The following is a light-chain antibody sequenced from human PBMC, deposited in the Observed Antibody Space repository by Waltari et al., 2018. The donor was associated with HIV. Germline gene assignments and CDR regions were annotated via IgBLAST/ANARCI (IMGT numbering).Light chain of an antibody. Sequence: QSVLPHSPSASGTPGQWFIIPCSRISSNIGRNPVSWYQQLPGTAPKLLIFSDNRRPSGISERFSGSKSGTSASLAISGLQIEDEGDYFCETWDGSMNGVFGGGTKLTVL. V-gene: IGLV1-44*01. CDR2: SDN. J-gene: IGLJ3*02. CDR1: SSNIGRNP. CDR3: ETWDGSMNGV.